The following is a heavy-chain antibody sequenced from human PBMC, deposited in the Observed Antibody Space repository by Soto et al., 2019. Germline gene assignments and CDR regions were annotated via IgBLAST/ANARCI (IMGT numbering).Heavy chain of an antibody. V-gene: IGHV1-46*01. CDR3: ARDNGIAARPRGVNMDV. CDR2: INPSGGST. J-gene: IGHJ6*02. Sequence: GASVKVSCKASGYTFTSYYMHWVRQAPGQGLEWMGIINPSGGSTSYAQKFQGRVTMTRDTSTSTVYMELSSLRSEDTAVYYCARDNGIAARPRGVNMDVWGQGTTVTVSS. D-gene: IGHD6-6*01. CDR1: GYTFTSYY.